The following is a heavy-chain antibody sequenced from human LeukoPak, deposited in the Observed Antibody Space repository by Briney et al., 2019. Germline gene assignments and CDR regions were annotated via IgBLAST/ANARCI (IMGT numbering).Heavy chain of an antibody. D-gene: IGHD6-19*01. CDR3: ARQSPEAPSGWAFGY. CDR2: IYYSGST. V-gene: IGHV4-59*08. J-gene: IGHJ4*02. CDR1: GGSISSYY. Sequence: SETLSLTCTVSGGSISSYYWSWIRQPPGKGLEWIGYIYYSGSTNYNPSLKSRVTISVDTSKNQFSLKLSSVTAADTAVYYCARQSPEAPSGWAFGYWGQGTLVTVSS.